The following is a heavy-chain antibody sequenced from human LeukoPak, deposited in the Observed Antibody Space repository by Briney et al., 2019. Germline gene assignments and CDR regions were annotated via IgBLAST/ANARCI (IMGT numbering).Heavy chain of an antibody. Sequence: PSVKVSCKASGYTFTSYGISWVRQAPGQGLEWMGIINPSGGSTSYAQKFQGRVTMTRDTSTSTVYMELSSLRSEDTAVYYCARAPGYTVTSLFDYWGQGTLVTVSS. V-gene: IGHV1-46*01. CDR1: GYTFTSYG. CDR2: INPSGGST. D-gene: IGHD4-17*01. CDR3: ARAPGYTVTSLFDY. J-gene: IGHJ4*02.